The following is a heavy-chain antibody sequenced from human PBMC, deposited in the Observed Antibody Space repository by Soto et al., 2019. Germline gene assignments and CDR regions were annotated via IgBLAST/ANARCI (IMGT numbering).Heavy chain of an antibody. J-gene: IGHJ3*02. Sequence: GGSLRLSCAASGFTFSSYGMHWVRQAPGKGLEWVAVIWYDGSNKYYADSVKGRFTISRYNSKITLYLQMNSLRADNTVVYYCARDRRGYYYDSSGYPVGLFDIWGQGTMVTVSS. D-gene: IGHD3-22*01. CDR1: GFTFSSYG. CDR3: ARDRRGYYYDSSGYPVGLFDI. CDR2: IWYDGSNK. V-gene: IGHV3-33*01.